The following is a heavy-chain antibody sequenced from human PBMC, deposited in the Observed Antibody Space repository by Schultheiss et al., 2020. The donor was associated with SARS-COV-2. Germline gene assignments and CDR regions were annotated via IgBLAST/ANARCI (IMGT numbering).Heavy chain of an antibody. CDR2: IWYDGINK. CDR1: GFTFSDYY. J-gene: IGHJ4*02. CDR3: AKDPGYSGYDKHLDY. V-gene: IGHV3-33*06. D-gene: IGHD5-12*01. Sequence: GESLKISCAASGFTFSDYYMSWIRQAPGKGLEWVVVIWYDGINKYYADSVKGRFTISRDNSKNTLYLQMNSLRAKDTAVYYCAKDPGYSGYDKHLDYWGQGTLVTVSS.